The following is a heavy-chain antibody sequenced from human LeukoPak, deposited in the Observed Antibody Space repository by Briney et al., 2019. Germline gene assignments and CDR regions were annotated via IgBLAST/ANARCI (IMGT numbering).Heavy chain of an antibody. D-gene: IGHD6-19*01. Sequence: QSGGSLRLSCAASGFTFSSYWMSWVRQAPGKGLEWVANIKQDGSEKYYVDSVKGRFTISRDNAKNSLYLQMNSLRAEDTAVYYCARVIRGWSNWFDPWGQGTLVTVSS. J-gene: IGHJ5*02. V-gene: IGHV3-7*01. CDR3: ARVIRGWSNWFDP. CDR1: GFTFSSYW. CDR2: IKQDGSEK.